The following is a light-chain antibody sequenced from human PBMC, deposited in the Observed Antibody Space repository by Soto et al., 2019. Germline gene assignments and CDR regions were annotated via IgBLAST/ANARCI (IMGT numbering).Light chain of an antibody. CDR2: EAS. V-gene: IGKV3-11*01. Sequence: EIVLTQSPATLSLSPGERATLSCRASQSVSVYLGWYKEKPGQPPRLLISEASKRATGIPARFSGSGSGTDFTLTISSLEPEDSAVYFCHQRYSWPHTFGQGTKLEI. J-gene: IGKJ2*01. CDR3: HQRYSWPHT. CDR1: QSVSVY.